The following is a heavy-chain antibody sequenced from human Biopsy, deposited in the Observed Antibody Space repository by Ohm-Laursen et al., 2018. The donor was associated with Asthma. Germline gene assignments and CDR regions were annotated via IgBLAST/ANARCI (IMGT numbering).Heavy chain of an antibody. V-gene: IGHV1-58*01. J-gene: IGHJ4*01. CDR2: IVFASGAT. CDR3: AAGRTSLQGESLI. Sequence: SSVKVSCNASGVALSGYTFEWVRQARGLGLEWIAWIVFASGATNYAQNFQDRLTVTRDMSAGSVSMELRGLSSTYTAVYYCAAGRTSLQGESLIWGQGTLVSVSS. D-gene: IGHD2/OR15-2a*01. CDR1: GVALSGYT.